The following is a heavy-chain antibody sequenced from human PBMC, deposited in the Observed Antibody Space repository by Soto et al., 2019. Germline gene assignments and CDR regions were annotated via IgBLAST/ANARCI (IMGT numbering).Heavy chain of an antibody. Sequence: QVQLVESGGGVVQPGRSLRLSCAASGFTFSSYAMHWVRQAPGKGLEWVGVISYDGSNKYYADYVKGRVTISFDNSKNTLYLQRNSLRAEDTAVYYCARTPRGQWELPYYYYGMDVWGQGTTVTVSS. CDR3: ARTPRGQWELPYYYYGMDV. CDR1: GFTFSSYA. CDR2: ISYDGSNK. J-gene: IGHJ6*02. D-gene: IGHD1-26*01. V-gene: IGHV3-30-3*01.